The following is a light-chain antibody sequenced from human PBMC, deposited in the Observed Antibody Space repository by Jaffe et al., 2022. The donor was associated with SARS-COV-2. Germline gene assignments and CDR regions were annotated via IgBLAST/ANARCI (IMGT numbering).Light chain of an antibody. V-gene: IGLV2-14*03. CDR1: SDDVGGYNY. CDR3: SSYPRSSTLVV. Sequence: QSALTQPASVSGSPGQSITISCTGTSDDVGGYNYVSWYQQHPAKAPKLIIYDVSKRPSGVSNRFSGSKSGNTASLTISGLQAEDEADYYCSSYPRSSTLVVFGGGTKLTVL. CDR2: DVS. J-gene: IGLJ2*01.